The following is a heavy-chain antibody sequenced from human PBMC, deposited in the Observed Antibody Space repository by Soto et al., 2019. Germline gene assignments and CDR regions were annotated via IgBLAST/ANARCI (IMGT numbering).Heavy chain of an antibody. D-gene: IGHD6-13*01. CDR1: GGTFSSYA. CDR2: IIPIFGTA. Sequence: GASVKVSCKASGGTFSSYAISWVRQAPGQGLEWMGGIIPIFGTANYAQKFQGRVTITADESTSTAYMELSSLRSEDTAVYYCARVKDIAAAGRPRYYGMDVWGQGTTVTVSS. J-gene: IGHJ6*02. V-gene: IGHV1-69*13. CDR3: ARVKDIAAAGRPRYYGMDV.